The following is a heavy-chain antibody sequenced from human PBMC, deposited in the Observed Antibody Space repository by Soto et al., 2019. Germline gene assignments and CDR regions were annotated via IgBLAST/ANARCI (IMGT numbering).Heavy chain of an antibody. CDR1: GYTFTGYY. D-gene: IGHD2-15*01. CDR2: INPNSGGT. V-gene: IGHV1-2*04. J-gene: IGHJ3*02. Sequence: QVQLVQSGAEVKKPGASVKVSCKASGYTFTGYYMHWVRQAPGQGLEWMGWINPNSGGTNYAQKFQGWVTMTRDTSISTAYMELSRLRSDDTAVYYCARDHCSGGSCYRGDAFDIWGQGTMVTVSS. CDR3: ARDHCSGGSCYRGDAFDI.